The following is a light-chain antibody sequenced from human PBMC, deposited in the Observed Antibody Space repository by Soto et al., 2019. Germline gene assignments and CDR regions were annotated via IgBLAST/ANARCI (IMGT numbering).Light chain of an antibody. CDR1: QSISGY. V-gene: IGKV1-39*01. CDR3: QQSYDNPL. Sequence: DIQVTQSPSSLSASVGDRVTITCRASQSISGYLNWYQQQPGKAPKLLIYAASSLQSGVPSRFSGSGSGTDFTLTISSLQREDFASYYCQQSYDNPLFGGGTKVEIK. J-gene: IGKJ4*01. CDR2: AAS.